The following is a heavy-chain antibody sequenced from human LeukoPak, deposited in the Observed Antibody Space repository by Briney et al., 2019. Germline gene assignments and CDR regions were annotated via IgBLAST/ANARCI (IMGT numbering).Heavy chain of an antibody. CDR1: GFTFHDYA. Sequence: SLRLSCAASGFTFHDYAMHWVRQSPGKGLEWVSGIGWNSGSIGYADSVKGRFTISRDNGKNSLYLQMNSLRAEDTALYYCAKARAGWYESGSVDYWGQGTLVIVSS. D-gene: IGHD6-19*01. J-gene: IGHJ4*02. V-gene: IGHV3-9*01. CDR3: AKARAGWYESGSVDY. CDR2: IGWNSGSI.